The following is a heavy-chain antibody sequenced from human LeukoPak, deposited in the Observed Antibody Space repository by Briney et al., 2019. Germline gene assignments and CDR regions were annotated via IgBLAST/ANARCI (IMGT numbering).Heavy chain of an antibody. Sequence: PSETLSLTCDVSGVSISSYWWSWVRKPAGKGLEWIGRIYTTGRTNYSPSFQSRVTMSIDMSKNHFSLTLRSVTAADTAVYYCARAGYTISAFHSDLWGQGAPFTVSS. V-gene: IGHV4-4*07. D-gene: IGHD5-24*01. J-gene: IGHJ4*02. CDR1: GVSISSYW. CDR3: ARAGYTISAFHSDL. CDR2: IYTTGRT.